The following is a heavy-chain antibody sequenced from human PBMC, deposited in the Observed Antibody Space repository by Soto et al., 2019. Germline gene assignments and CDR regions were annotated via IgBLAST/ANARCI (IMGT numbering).Heavy chain of an antibody. CDR2: ISSSSSYI. CDR3: ARSGGMDV. V-gene: IGHV3-21*01. J-gene: IGHJ6*02. Sequence: EVQLLESGGGLVQPGGSLRLSCAASGFTLSSYSMNWVRQAPGKGLEWVSSISSSSSYIYNADSVKGRFTISRDNTNNSLYLQMNSLRAEDTAVYYCARSGGMDVWGQGTTVTVSS. CDR1: GFTLSSYS.